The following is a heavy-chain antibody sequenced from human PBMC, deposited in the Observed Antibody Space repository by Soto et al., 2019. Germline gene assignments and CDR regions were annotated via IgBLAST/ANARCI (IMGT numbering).Heavy chain of an antibody. D-gene: IGHD2-2*01. Sequence: GGSLRLSCAASGFTFSSYSMNWVRQAPGKGLEWVSIISSSSSYIYYADSVKGRFAISRDNAKNSLYLQMNSLRAEDTAVYYCARDRCSSTRCQFDYWGQGTLVTVSS. CDR2: ISSSSSYI. V-gene: IGHV3-21*01. CDR1: GFTFSSYS. J-gene: IGHJ4*02. CDR3: ARDRCSSTRCQFDY.